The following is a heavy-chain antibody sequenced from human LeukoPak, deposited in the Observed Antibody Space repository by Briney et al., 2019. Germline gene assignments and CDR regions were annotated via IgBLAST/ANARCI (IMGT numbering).Heavy chain of an antibody. CDR2: MYYSGST. CDR1: GGSMSSYY. V-gene: IGHV4-59*01. Sequence: SETLSLTCTVSGGSMSSYYWSWIRQPPGKGPEWIGHMYYSGSTNYNPSLKSRVTISVDTSKNQFSLRLSSVTAADTAFYYCARNYDNSGYTAFGHWGRGTLVTVSS. CDR3: ARNYDNSGYTAFGH. D-gene: IGHD3-22*01. J-gene: IGHJ4*02.